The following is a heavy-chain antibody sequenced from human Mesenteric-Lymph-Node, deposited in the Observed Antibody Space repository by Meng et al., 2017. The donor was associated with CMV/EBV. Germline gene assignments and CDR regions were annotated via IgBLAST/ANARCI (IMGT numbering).Heavy chain of an antibody. J-gene: IGHJ4*02. CDR2: MNPNSGET. Sequence: ASVKVSCKTSGYTFTNQEIHWVRQATGQGLEWMGWMNPNSGETGYEEKFQGRVTMTGNISTSTASLKLSSLRAVDTAVYYCTRDRHVYGYRYFFDYWGQGTLVTVSS. D-gene: IGHD5-18*01. CDR3: TRDRHVYGYRYFFDY. CDR1: GYTFTNQE. V-gene: IGHV1-8*01.